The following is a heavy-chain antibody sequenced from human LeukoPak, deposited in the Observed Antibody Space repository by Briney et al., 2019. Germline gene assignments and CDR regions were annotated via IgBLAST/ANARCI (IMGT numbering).Heavy chain of an antibody. Sequence: PGGSLRLSCAASGFTFSSYAMSWVRQAPGKGLEWVSAISGSGGSTYYADPVKGRFTISGDNSKNTLYLQMNSLRAEDTAVYYCAKGAYYDSSGYIFDYWGQGTLVTVSS. D-gene: IGHD3-22*01. J-gene: IGHJ4*02. V-gene: IGHV3-23*01. CDR3: AKGAYYDSSGYIFDY. CDR2: ISGSGGST. CDR1: GFTFSSYA.